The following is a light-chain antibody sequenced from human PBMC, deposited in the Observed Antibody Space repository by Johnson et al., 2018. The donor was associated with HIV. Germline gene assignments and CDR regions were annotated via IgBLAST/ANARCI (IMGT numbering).Light chain of an antibody. CDR1: SSNIGNKY. J-gene: IGLJ1*01. CDR3: GTWDTSLSAGGV. Sequence: VLTQPPSVSAAPGQRVTISCSGSSSNIGNKYVSWYQQLTGTAPKLLIYENTKRPSGIPDRFSGSKSGTSATLGITGLQTGDEADYYCGTWDTSLSAGGVFGSGTKVTVL. V-gene: IGLV1-51*02. CDR2: ENT.